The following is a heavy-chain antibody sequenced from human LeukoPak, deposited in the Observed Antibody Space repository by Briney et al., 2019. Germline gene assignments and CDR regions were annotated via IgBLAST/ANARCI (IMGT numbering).Heavy chain of an antibody. Sequence: GGSLRLSCAASGFTFSSYAMSWVRQAPGKGLEWVSAISGSGGSTYYADSVKGRFTISRDNSENTLYLQMNSLRAEDTAVYYCATKVRYYDSSGYYYEDAFDIWGQGTMVTVSS. V-gene: IGHV3-23*01. D-gene: IGHD3-22*01. CDR1: GFTFSSYA. CDR3: ATKVRYYDSSGYYYEDAFDI. J-gene: IGHJ3*02. CDR2: ISGSGGST.